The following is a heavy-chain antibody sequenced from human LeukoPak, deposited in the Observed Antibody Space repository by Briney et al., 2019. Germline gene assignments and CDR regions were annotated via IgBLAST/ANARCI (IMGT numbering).Heavy chain of an antibody. V-gene: IGHV5-51*01. Sequence: GESLKISCKGSGYSFTSYWIGWVRQMPGKGLEWMGIIYPGDSDTRYSPSFQGQVTISADKSISTAYLQWSSLKASDTAMYYCARHCDYYDSSGYYYSWFDPWGQGTLVTVSS. D-gene: IGHD3-22*01. J-gene: IGHJ5*02. CDR3: ARHCDYYDSSGYYYSWFDP. CDR2: IYPGDSDT. CDR1: GYSFTSYW.